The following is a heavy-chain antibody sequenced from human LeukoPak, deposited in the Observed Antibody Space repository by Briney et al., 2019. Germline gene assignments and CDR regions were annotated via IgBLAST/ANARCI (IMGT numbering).Heavy chain of an antibody. J-gene: IGHJ3*02. V-gene: IGHV4-39*01. CDR3: ARNAGWNRDGFYI. D-gene: IGHD1-1*01. Sequence: SETLSLTCTVSRSSISSRIYYWAWIRQPPGKGLEWIGSIYYSGSTYYNPSLKSRVTTSVDTAKNQFSLKLSSVTAADPAVYYCARNAGWNRDGFYIWGQGTMVTVSS. CDR2: IYYSGST. CDR1: RSSISSRIYY.